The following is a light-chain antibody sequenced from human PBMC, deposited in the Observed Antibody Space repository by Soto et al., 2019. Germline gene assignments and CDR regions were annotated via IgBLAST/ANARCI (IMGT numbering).Light chain of an antibody. V-gene: IGKV1-5*01. J-gene: IGKJ1*01. CDR2: DAS. Sequence: DIQMTQSPSTLSASVGDRVTITCRASQSISSWLAWYQQKPGKAPKLLIYDASSLESGVQSRFSGSGSGTEFTLTISSLQTDDFATYYCQQYNSYSRTFGQVTKVEIK. CDR1: QSISSW. CDR3: QQYNSYSRT.